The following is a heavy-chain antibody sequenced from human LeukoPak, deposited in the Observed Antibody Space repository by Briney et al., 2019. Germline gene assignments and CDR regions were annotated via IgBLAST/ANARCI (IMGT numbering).Heavy chain of an antibody. D-gene: IGHD3-16*02. V-gene: IGHV3-15*07. Sequence: PGGSLRLSCTASGFTFSNVWMNWVRQAPGKGLEWVGRIRSKTHGEAIDYAAPVRGRFTISRDDSKNTLYLQLNSLKTEDTAVYYCTTDQVITFGGVIVRSYWGQGTLVTVSS. CDR2: IRSKTHGEAI. J-gene: IGHJ4*02. CDR1: GFTFSNVW. CDR3: TTDQVITFGGVIVRSY.